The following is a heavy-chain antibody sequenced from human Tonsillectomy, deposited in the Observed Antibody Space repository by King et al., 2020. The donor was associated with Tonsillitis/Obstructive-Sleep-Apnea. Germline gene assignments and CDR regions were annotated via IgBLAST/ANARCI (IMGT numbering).Heavy chain of an antibody. CDR2: IYTTGST. D-gene: IGHD2-2*02. CDR1: GGYISSYY. CDR3: ARVVVPAAIASNWFDP. Sequence: QLQESGPGLVKPSETLSLTCTVPGGYISSYYWSWIRQPAGKGLEWIGRIYTTGSTNYNPSLKSRVTMSVDTSKNQFSLKLSSVTAADTAVYYCARVVVPAAIASNWFDPWGQGTLVTVSS. V-gene: IGHV4-4*07. J-gene: IGHJ5*02.